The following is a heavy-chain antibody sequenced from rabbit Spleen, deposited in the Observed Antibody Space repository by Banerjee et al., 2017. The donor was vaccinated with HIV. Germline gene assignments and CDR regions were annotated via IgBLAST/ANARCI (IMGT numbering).Heavy chain of an antibody. CDR2: IDSGSSGFT. D-gene: IGHD6-1*01. J-gene: IGHJ4*01. V-gene: IGHV1S45*01. CDR1: GFTLSSYYM. Sequence: QEQLVESGGGLVQPGGSLKLSCTASGFTLSSYYMNWVRQAPGKGLEWIACIDSGSSGFTYFASWAKGRFTISKTSSTTVTLQMTSLSAADSATYFCARASNNYGEFDLWGQGTLVTVS. CDR3: ARASNNYGEFDL.